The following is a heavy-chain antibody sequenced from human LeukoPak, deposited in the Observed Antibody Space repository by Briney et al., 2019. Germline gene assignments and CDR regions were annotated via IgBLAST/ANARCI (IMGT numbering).Heavy chain of an antibody. D-gene: IGHD6-19*01. V-gene: IGHV3-23*01. Sequence: PGGSLRLSCAASGFTFSSYAISWVRQAPGKGLEWVSAISGSGGSTYYADSVKGRFTISRDNSKNTLYLQMNSLRAEDTAVYYCAKAVYSSGWYYFDYWGQGNLVTVSS. CDR1: GFTFSSYA. CDR3: AKAVYSSGWYYFDY. CDR2: ISGSGGST. J-gene: IGHJ4*02.